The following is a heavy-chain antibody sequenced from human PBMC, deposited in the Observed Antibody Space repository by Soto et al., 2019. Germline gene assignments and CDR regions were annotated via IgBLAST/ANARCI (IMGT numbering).Heavy chain of an antibody. J-gene: IGHJ5*02. CDR2: INHSGST. CDR3: ARDTSFSWASWFDP. Sequence: QVQLQQWGAGLLKPSETLSLTCAVYGGSFSGYYWSWIRQPPGKGLEWIGEINHSGSTNYNPSLKSRVTISVDTSKNQFSLKLSSVTAADTAVYYCARDTSFSWASWFDPWGQGTLVTVSS. D-gene: IGHD2-2*01. V-gene: IGHV4-34*01. CDR1: GGSFSGYY.